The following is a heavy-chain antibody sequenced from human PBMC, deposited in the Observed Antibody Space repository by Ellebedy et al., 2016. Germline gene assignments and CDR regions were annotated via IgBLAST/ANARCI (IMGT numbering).Heavy chain of an antibody. D-gene: IGHD4-17*01. Sequence: GGSLRLSXAASGVTFRNFFMSWVRQTPGRGLEWVSIISVDGGSSYFADSVKGRFTISRDNSRNTLSLQMNNLRVGDTAIYYCRYGHYSDYWGQGNLVTVSS. V-gene: IGHV3-23*01. CDR1: GVTFRNFF. CDR2: ISVDGGSS. CDR3: RYGHYSDY. J-gene: IGHJ4*02.